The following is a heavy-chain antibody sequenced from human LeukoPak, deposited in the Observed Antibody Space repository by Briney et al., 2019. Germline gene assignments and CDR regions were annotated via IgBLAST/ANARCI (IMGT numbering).Heavy chain of an antibody. CDR2: INAGNGNT. Sequence: GWINAGNGNTKYSQEFQGRVTITRDTSASTAYMELSSLRSEDTAVYYCARESSSWFEFDYWGQGTLVTVSS. CDR3: ARESSSWFEFDY. V-gene: IGHV1-3*01. D-gene: IGHD6-13*01. J-gene: IGHJ4*02.